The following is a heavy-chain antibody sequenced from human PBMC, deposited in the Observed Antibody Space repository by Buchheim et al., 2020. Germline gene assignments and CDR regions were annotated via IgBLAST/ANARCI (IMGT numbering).Heavy chain of an antibody. CDR2: IWYDGSNK. CDR3: ARGRPTKRIQLWYFDY. D-gene: IGHD5-18*01. Sequence: QVQLVESGGGVVQPGRSLRLSCAASGFTFSSYGMHWVRQAPGKGLEWVAVIWYDGSNKYYADSVKGRFTISRDNSKNTLYLKMNSLRAEDTAVYYCARGRPTKRIQLWYFDYWGQGTL. J-gene: IGHJ4*02. CDR1: GFTFSSYG. V-gene: IGHV3-33*01.